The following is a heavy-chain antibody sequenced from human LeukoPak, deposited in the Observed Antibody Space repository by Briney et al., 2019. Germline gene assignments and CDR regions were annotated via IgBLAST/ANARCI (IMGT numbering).Heavy chain of an antibody. CDR1: GFTFSSYG. J-gene: IGHJ6*02. V-gene: IGHV3-33*01. CDR2: ISYDGSNK. Sequence: GVSLRLSCAASGFTFSSYGMHWVRQAPGKGLEWVAVISYDGSNKYYADSVKGRFTISRDNSKNTLYLQMNSLRAEDTAVYYCAREYDSSGYRQLGYYYYGMDVWGQGTTVTVSS. D-gene: IGHD3-22*01. CDR3: AREYDSSGYRQLGYYYYGMDV.